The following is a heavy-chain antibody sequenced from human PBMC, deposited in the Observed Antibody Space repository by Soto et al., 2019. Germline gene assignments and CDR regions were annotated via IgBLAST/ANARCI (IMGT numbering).Heavy chain of an antibody. D-gene: IGHD1-26*01. CDR2: IHPGDYTT. J-gene: IGHJ4*02. Sequence: GGSLEISWQVPGYHFSKHWIGLVRQRPGKGLDWMVIIHPGDYTTTYSPSFEGQVTMSADQSNRTAYLQWSSLKASDTAMYYCARHRTGSYDSIFDYWGQGSLVTVSS. V-gene: IGHV5-51*01. CDR3: ARHRTGSYDSIFDY. CDR1: GYHFSKHW.